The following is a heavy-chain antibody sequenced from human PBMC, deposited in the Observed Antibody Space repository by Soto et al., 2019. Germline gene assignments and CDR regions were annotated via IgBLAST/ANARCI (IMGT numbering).Heavy chain of an antibody. J-gene: IGHJ5*02. CDR2: INHSGST. CDR1: GGSFSAYY. V-gene: IGHV4-34*01. D-gene: IGHD2-15*01. Sequence: SETLSLTCGGYGGSFSAYYWSWIRQPPGKGLEWIGEINHSGSTNYNPSLKSRVTISVDRSKDQFSLKLSSVTAADTAVSYCARVRWDEVSLAAKHENCFDPWG. CDR3: ARVRWDEVSLAAKHENCFDP.